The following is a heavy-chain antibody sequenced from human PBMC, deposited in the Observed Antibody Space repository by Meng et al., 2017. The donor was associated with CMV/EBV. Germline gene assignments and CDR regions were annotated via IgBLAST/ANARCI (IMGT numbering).Heavy chain of an antibody. Sequence: VQLLESGPRLANPSQTLYLTCTVSGGSISSGDYYWSWICQPPGKGLEWIGYIYYSGSTYYNPSLKSRVTISVDTSKNQFSLKLSSVTAADTAVYYCARVGRTSCYGYWGQGTLVTVSS. CDR2: IYYSGST. V-gene: IGHV4-30-4*08. CDR1: GGSISSGDYY. CDR3: ARVGRTSCYGY. D-gene: IGHD2-2*01. J-gene: IGHJ4*02.